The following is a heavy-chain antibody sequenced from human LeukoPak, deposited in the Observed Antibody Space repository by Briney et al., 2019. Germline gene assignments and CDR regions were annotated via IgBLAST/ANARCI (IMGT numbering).Heavy chain of an antibody. CDR2: IYYSGST. D-gene: IGHD3-3*01. V-gene: IGHV4-59*01. CDR3: ARKYYDFWSGDHDAFDI. Sequence: SETLSLTCTVSGGSISSYYWSWIRQPPGKGLEWIGYIYYSGSTNYNPSLKSRATISVDTSKNQFSLKLSSVTAADTAVYYCARKYYDFWSGDHDAFDIWGQGTMVTASS. CDR1: GGSISSYY. J-gene: IGHJ3*02.